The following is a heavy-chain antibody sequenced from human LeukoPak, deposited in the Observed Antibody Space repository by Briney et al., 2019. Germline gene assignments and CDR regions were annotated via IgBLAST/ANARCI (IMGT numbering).Heavy chain of an antibody. J-gene: IGHJ4*02. CDR3: ARALVSSSATFDY. D-gene: IGHD6-13*01. CDR2: ISSNGGST. CDR1: GFTFSSYA. V-gene: IGHV3-64*01. Sequence: GGSLRLSCAASGFTFSSYAMHWVRQAPGKGLEYVSAISSNGGSTYYANSVKGRFTISRDNSKNTLYLQMGSLRAEDMAVYYCARALVSSSATFDYWGQGTLVTVSS.